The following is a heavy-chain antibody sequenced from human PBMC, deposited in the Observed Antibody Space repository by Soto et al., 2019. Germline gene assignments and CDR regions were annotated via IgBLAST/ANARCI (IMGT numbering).Heavy chain of an antibody. CDR3: ARDGAFCSGTGCRDYYHYMDF. V-gene: IGHV3-21*01. D-gene: IGHD2-2*01. CDR1: GFSFSDYT. CDR2: ISGSTSYT. Sequence: EVQLVESGGGLGKPGGSLRLSCAASGFSFSDYTMNWVRQAPGKGLEWVSSISGSTSYTYYADSLKGRFTVSRDNAEKSLYLQMHSLRAEDTAVYYCARDGAFCSGTGCRDYYHYMDFWGKGTTVTVSS. J-gene: IGHJ6*03.